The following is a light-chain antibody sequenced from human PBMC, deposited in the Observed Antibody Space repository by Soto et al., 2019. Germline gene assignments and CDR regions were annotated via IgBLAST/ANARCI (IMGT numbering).Light chain of an antibody. Sequence: EIVLTQSPATLSLSPGERATLSCRASQSVSTYLAWYQQKAGRPPRLLIYDASNRATGIPARFSGSGSGTDFTLTISSLEPEDFATYFCQQYSTYPSLTFGGGTKV. CDR2: DAS. CDR3: QQYSTYPSLT. V-gene: IGKV3-11*01. J-gene: IGKJ4*01. CDR1: QSVSTY.